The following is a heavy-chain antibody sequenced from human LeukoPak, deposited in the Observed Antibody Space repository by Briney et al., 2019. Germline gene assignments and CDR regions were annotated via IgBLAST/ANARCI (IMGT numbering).Heavy chain of an antibody. CDR2: IYYSGST. V-gene: IGHV4-39*01. J-gene: IGHJ5*02. CDR3: ARHWAVTMIDDRFDP. D-gene: IGHD3-22*01. Sequence: PSETLSLTCTVSGGSISSSSYYWGWIRQPPGKGLEWIGSIYYSGSTYYNPSLKSRVTISVDTSKNQFSLKLSSVTAADTAVYYCARHWAVTMIDDRFDPWGQGTLVTVSS. CDR1: GGSISSSSYY.